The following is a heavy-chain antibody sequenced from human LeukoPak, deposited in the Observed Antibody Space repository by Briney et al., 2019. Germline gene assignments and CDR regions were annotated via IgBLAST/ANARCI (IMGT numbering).Heavy chain of an antibody. CDR1: GFTFSSYW. CDR3: ARDAVVAVAGMYYFDY. CDR2: IKQDGSEK. Sequence: PGGSLRPSCAASGFTFSSYWMSWVRQAPGKGLEWVANIKQDGSEKYYVDSVKGRFTISRDNAKNSLYPQMNSLRAEDTAVYYCARDAVVAVAGMYYFDYWGQGTLVTVSS. J-gene: IGHJ4*02. V-gene: IGHV3-7*01. D-gene: IGHD6-19*01.